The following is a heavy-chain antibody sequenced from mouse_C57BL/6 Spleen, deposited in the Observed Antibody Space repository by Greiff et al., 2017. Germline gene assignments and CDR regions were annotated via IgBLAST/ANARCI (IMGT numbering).Heavy chain of an antibody. J-gene: IGHJ1*03. CDR1: GYTFTSYW. Sequence: QVQLQQPGTELVKPGASVKLSCKASGYTFTSYWMHWVKQRPGQGLEWIGNINPSNGGTNYNEKFKGKATLTVDKSSSTAYMRLSRLTSEDSAVXYCAHGSSYKEYFEVWGTGTTLTVSS. V-gene: IGHV1-53*01. CDR3: AHGSSYKEYFEV. D-gene: IGHD1-1*01. CDR2: INPSNGGT.